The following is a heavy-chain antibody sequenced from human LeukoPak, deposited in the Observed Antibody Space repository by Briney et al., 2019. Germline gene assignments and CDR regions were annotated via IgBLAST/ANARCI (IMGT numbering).Heavy chain of an antibody. Sequence: PGRSLTLSCAASGFSLTRHGIHWVRQSPGKGLEWVAVNWYDTSDGDYVDSVKGRFTVSRDKNTVFLQMNSLRAEDTGLYYCARTEKPDDAFDLWGQGTMVIVAS. J-gene: IGHJ3*01. CDR1: GFSLTRHG. CDR2: NWYDTSDG. CDR3: ARTEKPDDAFDL. V-gene: IGHV3-33*01.